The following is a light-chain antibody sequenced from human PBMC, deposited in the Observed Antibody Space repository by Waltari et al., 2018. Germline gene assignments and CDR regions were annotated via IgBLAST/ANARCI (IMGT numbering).Light chain of an antibody. Sequence: EIVLTQSPATLHVSPGEGATISCRASQSVRSNIACSQHKPGQAPRLLIYGASTRDTGIVARFSGSGSGIEFTRTISSIQSEDFSVYYWQQYNNCPLSFGGGTTVEIK. CDR1: QSVRSN. J-gene: IGKJ4*01. CDR3: QQYNNCPLS. V-gene: IGKV3-15*01. CDR2: GAS.